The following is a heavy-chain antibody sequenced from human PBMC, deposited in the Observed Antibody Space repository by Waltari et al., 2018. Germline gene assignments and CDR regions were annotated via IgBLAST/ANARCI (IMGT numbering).Heavy chain of an antibody. J-gene: IGHJ6*02. CDR3: ARSTADYFYNYGMDV. CDR1: GFSLTTSGMC. Sequence: QVTLRGSGPALVKPTQTLTLTCTFSGFSLTTSGMCVTWIRQPPGKALEWLARIDWDDDRYYRASLKTRLTISKDTSKNQVVLTMTNMDPVDTATYYCARSTADYFYNYGMDVWGQGTTVTVSS. V-gene: IGHV2-70*15. CDR2: IDWDDDR.